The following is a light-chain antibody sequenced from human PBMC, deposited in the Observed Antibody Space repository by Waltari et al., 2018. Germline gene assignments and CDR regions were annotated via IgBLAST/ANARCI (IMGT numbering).Light chain of an antibody. V-gene: IGLV2-23*02. J-gene: IGLJ2*01. Sequence: QSALTQPASVSGSPGQSITITCTGSSADVGGYHLVPWYQHHPGQAPRRQIYEVNARPSGIPSLFSGSKSGNTASLTISGLQIEDEADYYCCSYGGVNTLGVLFGGGSKLTV. CDR2: EVN. CDR3: CSYGGVNTLGVL. CDR1: SADVGGYHL.